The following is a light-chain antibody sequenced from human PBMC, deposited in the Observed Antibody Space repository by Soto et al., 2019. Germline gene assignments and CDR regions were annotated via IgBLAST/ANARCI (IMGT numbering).Light chain of an antibody. J-gene: IGKJ4*01. CDR1: QSVSNN. V-gene: IGKV3D-15*01. CDR3: QQYNNWPPLT. CDR2: GAS. Sequence: ENVLTQSPGTRSLSPGESATLSCRASQSVSNNYLAWYQQKPGQAPRLLIYGASNRATGIPARFSGSGSGTEFTLTISSLPSEDFAVYYCQQYNNWPPLTFGGGTKVDI.